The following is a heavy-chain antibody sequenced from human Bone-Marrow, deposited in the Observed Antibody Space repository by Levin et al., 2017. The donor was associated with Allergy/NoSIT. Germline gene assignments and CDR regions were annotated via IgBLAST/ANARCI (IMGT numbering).Heavy chain of an antibody. J-gene: IGHJ6*03. CDR3: ARTATGYSSSWNYYYYYMDV. D-gene: IGHD6-13*01. V-gene: IGHV3-21*01. CDR1: GFTFSSYS. CDR2: ISSSSSYI. Sequence: KTGGSLRLSCAASGFTFSSYSMNWVRQAPGKGLEWVSSISSSSSYIYYADSVKGRFTISRDNAKNSLYLQMNSLRAEDTAVYYCARTATGYSSSWNYYYYYMDVWGKGTTVTVSS.